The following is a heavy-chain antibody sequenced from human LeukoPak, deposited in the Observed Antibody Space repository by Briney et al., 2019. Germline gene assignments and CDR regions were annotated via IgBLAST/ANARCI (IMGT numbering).Heavy chain of an antibody. CDR3: ARHDASIAARPFDN. D-gene: IGHD6-6*01. CDR2: IHASGPT. V-gene: IGHV4-4*09. J-gene: IGHJ4*02. CDR1: GGSISTYY. Sequence: SETLSLTCTVSGGSISTYYWRWIRRPPGKGLEGIAYIHASGPTNYNPSLKSRITITVDTSKNQFSLKLSSVTAADTAVYYCARHDASIAARPFDNWGQGTLVTVSS.